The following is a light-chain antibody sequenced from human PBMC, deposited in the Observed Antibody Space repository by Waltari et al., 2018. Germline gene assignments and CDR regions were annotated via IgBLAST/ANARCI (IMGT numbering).Light chain of an antibody. Sequence: EMVMTQSPASLSVSPGETATLSCRASQSVNTGLAWYQQNPGQAPRLCMYGASTRTTDVPARCSGSGSGTEFTLTISSLQSEDFAVYYCQQYNTWPSVTFGPGTRLQIK. CDR2: GAS. V-gene: IGKV3-15*01. CDR3: QQYNTWPSVT. CDR1: QSVNTG. J-gene: IGKJ5*01.